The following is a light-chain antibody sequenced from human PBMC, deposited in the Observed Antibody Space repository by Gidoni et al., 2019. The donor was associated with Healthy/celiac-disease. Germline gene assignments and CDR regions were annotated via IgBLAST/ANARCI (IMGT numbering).Light chain of an antibody. Sequence: EIVLTQSPGTLSLFPGERATLSCRASQSGSSSYLAWYQQKPGQAPRLLIYGASSRATGIPDRLSGSGSGRDFTLTNSRMETEDFAVYYCQQYGSSPMYTFGQGTKLEIK. V-gene: IGKV3-20*01. CDR1: QSGSSSY. CDR2: GAS. J-gene: IGKJ2*01. CDR3: QQYGSSPMYT.